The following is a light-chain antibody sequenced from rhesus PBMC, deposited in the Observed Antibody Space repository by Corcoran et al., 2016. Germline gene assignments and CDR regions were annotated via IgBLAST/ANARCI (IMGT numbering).Light chain of an antibody. CDR3: LQDYTTPFT. CDR1: QAINLE. CDR2: SAS. Sequence: DIQMTQSPSSLSASVGDRVTVTCRASQAINLELSWYQQKQGKAPTLLLYSASSLQTRVSSRFSGSASGTDYTITISSLQPEDVATYYCLQDYTTPFTFGGGTKVEIK. J-gene: IGKJ4*01. V-gene: IGKV1-94*01.